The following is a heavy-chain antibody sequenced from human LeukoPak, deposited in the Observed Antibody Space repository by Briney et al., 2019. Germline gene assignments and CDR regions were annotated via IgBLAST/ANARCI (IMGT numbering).Heavy chain of an antibody. J-gene: IGHJ5*02. CDR2: IIPIFGTA. V-gene: IGHV1-69*13. Sequence: SVKVSFKASGYTFTSYYMHWVRQAPGQGLEWMGGIIPIFGTANYAQKFQGRVTITADESTSTAYMELSSLRSEDTAVYYCAREVLSSDGSSWYWGDWFDPWGQGTLVTVSS. CDR1: GYTFTSYY. CDR3: AREVLSSDGSSWYWGDWFDP. D-gene: IGHD6-13*01.